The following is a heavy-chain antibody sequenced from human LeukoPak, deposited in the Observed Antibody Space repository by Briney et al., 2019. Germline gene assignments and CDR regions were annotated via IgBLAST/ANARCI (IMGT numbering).Heavy chain of an antibody. D-gene: IGHD6-19*01. CDR1: GYTFTSYG. CDR2: SSAYNGNT. CDR3: ARDSPYSSGWYTWFDP. J-gene: IGHJ5*02. Sequence: GASVKVSCKASGYTFTSYGSSWVRQAPGQGLEWMGWSSAYNGNTNYTQKLQGRATMTTDTSTSTANMELRSLRSDDTAVYYCARDSPYSSGWYTWFDPRGQGTLGTVS. V-gene: IGHV1-18*01.